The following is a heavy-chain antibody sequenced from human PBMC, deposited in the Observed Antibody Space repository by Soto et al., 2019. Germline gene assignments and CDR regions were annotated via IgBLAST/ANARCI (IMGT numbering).Heavy chain of an antibody. CDR1: GFTFSSYA. D-gene: IGHD2-15*01. J-gene: IGHJ6*02. V-gene: IGHV3-23*01. CDR2: ISGSGGST. CDR3: AKVRTQGAVAAKSYYGMDV. Sequence: EVQLLESGGGLVQPGGSLRLSCAASGFTFSSYAMSWVRQAQGKGLEWVSAISGSGGSTYYADSVKGRFTISRDNSKNTLYLQMNSLRAEDTAVYYCAKVRTQGAVAAKSYYGMDVWGQWTTVTVSS.